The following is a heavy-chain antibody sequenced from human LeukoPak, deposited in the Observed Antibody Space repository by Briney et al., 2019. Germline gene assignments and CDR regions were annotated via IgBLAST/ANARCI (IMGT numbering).Heavy chain of an antibody. V-gene: IGHV4-4*07. D-gene: IGHD1-26*01. Sequence: SETLSLTCTVSGGSISSYYWSWIRQPAGKGLEWIGRVYTSGSTNYNPSLKSRVTMSVDTSKNQFSLKLSSVTAADTAVYYCARDITMGATTGGFFDYWGQGTLVTVSS. CDR2: VYTSGST. J-gene: IGHJ4*02. CDR3: ARDITMGATTGGFFDY. CDR1: GGSISSYY.